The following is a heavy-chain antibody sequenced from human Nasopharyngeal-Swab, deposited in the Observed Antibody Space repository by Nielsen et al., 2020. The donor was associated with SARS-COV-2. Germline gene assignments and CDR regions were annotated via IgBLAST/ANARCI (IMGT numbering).Heavy chain of an antibody. V-gene: IGHV3-48*04. D-gene: IGHD2-21*01. CDR1: GFTFSSYS. J-gene: IGHJ6*02. CDR3: AKAPYLRGLDV. CDR2: ISSSSSTI. Sequence: GGSLRLSCAASGFTFSSYSMNWVRQAPGKGLEWVSYISSSSSTIYYADSVKGRFTISRDNAKNTLYLQMNSLRVEDTAVYYCAKAPYLRGLDVWGQGTTVTVSS.